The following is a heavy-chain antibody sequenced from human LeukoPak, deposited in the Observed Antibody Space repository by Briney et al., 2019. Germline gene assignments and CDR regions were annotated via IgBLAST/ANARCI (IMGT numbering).Heavy chain of an antibody. J-gene: IGHJ4*02. CDR2: IRFDGSDQ. Sequence: PGGSLRLSCAASGFTFSSYGMHWVRQAPGKGLEWVAFIRFDGSDQFYGDSVKGRFTISRDNSKNTLYLQMNSLRAEDTAVYYCARFKWFGELSNYWGQGTLVTVSS. D-gene: IGHD3-10*01. V-gene: IGHV3-30*02. CDR3: ARFKWFGELSNY. CDR1: GFTFSSYG.